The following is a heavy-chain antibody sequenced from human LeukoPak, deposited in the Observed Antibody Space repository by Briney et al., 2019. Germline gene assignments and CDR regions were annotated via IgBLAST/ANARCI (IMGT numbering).Heavy chain of an antibody. CDR2: IYTSGST. Sequence: SETLSLTCTASGCSISSYYWSWIRQPAGKGLEWIGRIYTSGSTNYNPSLKSRVTMSVDTSKNQFSLKLSSVTAADTAVYYCARLYHRAVSGNEDAFDIWGQGTMVTVSS. D-gene: IGHD6-19*01. CDR3: ARLYHRAVSGNEDAFDI. CDR1: GCSISSYY. V-gene: IGHV4-4*07. J-gene: IGHJ3*02.